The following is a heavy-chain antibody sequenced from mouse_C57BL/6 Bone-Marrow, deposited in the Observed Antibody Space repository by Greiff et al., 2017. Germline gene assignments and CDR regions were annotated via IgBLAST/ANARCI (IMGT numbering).Heavy chain of an antibody. CDR2: ISSGSGAI. V-gene: IGHV5-17*02. Sequence: EVNVVESGGGLVQPGGSRKLSCAASGFTFSSFGMHWVRQAPEKGLEWVAYISSGSGAIYYADTLKGRFTISRDNPRNTLFLQMTSLRSEDTAMYYCARDLLGNAMDYWGQGTSVTVSS. CDR1: GFTFSSFG. CDR3: ARDLLGNAMDY. J-gene: IGHJ4*01. D-gene: IGHD2-10*01.